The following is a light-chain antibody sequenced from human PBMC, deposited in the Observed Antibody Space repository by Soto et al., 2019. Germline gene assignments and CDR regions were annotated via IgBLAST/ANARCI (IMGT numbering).Light chain of an antibody. J-gene: IGLJ2*01. CDR2: EVI. CDR1: SSDVGGYNY. V-gene: IGLV2-8*01. Sequence: QSALTQPPSGSGSPGQSVTISCTGTSSDVGGYNYVSWYQQHPGKAPKLMIYEVIKRPSGVPDRFSGSKSGNTASLTVSGLQAEDEADYYCSSYAGSNNVVFGGGIKLTVL. CDR3: SSYAGSNNVV.